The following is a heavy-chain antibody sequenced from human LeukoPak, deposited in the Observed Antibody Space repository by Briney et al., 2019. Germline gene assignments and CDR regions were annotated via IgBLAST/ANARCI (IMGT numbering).Heavy chain of an antibody. CDR2: ISYDGSNK. Sequence: GGSLRLSCAASGFSFSSYNIHWVRQAPGKGLEWVAVISYDGSNKYYADSVKGRFTISRDNSKNTLYLQMNSLRAEDTAVYYCAKEDTAMEMDYWGQGTLVTVSS. D-gene: IGHD5-18*01. CDR1: GFSFSSYN. J-gene: IGHJ4*02. V-gene: IGHV3-30*18. CDR3: AKEDTAMEMDY.